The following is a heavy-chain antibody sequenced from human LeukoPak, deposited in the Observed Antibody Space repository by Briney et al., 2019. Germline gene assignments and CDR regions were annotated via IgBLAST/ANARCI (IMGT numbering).Heavy chain of an antibody. CDR1: GDSISSSSYY. J-gene: IGHJ4*02. Sequence: SETLSLTCTVSGDSISSSSYYWGWIRQPPEKGLEWMGNIYYSGSTYYNPSLRSRLTISLDTSKNQFSLTLSSVTAADTAVYYCARLQYYYDSNGYYSLYYFDYWGQGTVVTVSS. CDR2: IYYSGST. D-gene: IGHD3-22*01. CDR3: ARLQYYYDSNGYYSLYYFDY. V-gene: IGHV4-39*01.